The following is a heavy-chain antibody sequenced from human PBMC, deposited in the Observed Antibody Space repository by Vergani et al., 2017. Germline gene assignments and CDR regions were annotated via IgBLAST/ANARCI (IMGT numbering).Heavy chain of an antibody. D-gene: IGHD3-22*01. CDR1: GGTFSSYA. CDR3: ARMRITMLVVVPYDAFDI. CDR2: IIPILGTA. V-gene: IGHV1-69*11. J-gene: IGHJ3*02. Sequence: QVQLVQSGAEVKKPGSSVKVSCKASGGTFSSYAISWVRQAPGQGLEWMGRIIPILGTANYAQKFQGRVTITADESTSTAYMELSSLRAEDTAVYYCARMRITMLVVVPYDAFDIWGQGTLVTVSS.